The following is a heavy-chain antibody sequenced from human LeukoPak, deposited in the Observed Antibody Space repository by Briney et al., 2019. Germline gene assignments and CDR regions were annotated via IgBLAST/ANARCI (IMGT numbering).Heavy chain of an antibody. J-gene: IGHJ4*02. D-gene: IGHD5-24*01. Sequence: PGGSLRLSCAASRFTFSSYAMSWVRQAPGKGLEWVSVISATDGSAYYADSVKGRFTISRDNSKNALYLQMNSLRAEDAAVYYCAKGLEMATIMYYWGQGTLVTVSS. V-gene: IGHV3-23*01. CDR3: AKGLEMATIMYY. CDR1: RFTFSSYA. CDR2: ISATDGSA.